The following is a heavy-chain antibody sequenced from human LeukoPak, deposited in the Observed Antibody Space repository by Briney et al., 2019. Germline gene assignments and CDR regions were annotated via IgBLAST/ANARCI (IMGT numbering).Heavy chain of an antibody. J-gene: IGHJ4*02. CDR1: GFTFSSYS. V-gene: IGHV3-21*01. D-gene: IGHD4-17*01. CDR3: ARRVGDYGDYVSEGVYYFDY. Sequence: GGSLRLSCAASGFTFSSYSMNWVRQAPGKGLEWVSSISSSSSYIYYADSVKGRFTISRDNAKNSLYLQMNSLRAADTAVYYCARRVGDYGDYVSEGVYYFDYWGQGTLVTVSS. CDR2: ISSSSSYI.